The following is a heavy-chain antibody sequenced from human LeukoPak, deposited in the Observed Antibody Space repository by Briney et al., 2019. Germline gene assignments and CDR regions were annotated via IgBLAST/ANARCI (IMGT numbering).Heavy chain of an antibody. CDR1: GFTFSTYS. J-gene: IGHJ4*02. Sequence: GGSLRLSCAASGFTFSTYSMNWVRQAPGKGLVWVSYISSSSTTIYNADSVKGRFTISRDNAKNSLYLQMDSLRDEDTAVYYCARVWSGKQLLLGDYWGQGALVTVSS. D-gene: IGHD6-13*01. V-gene: IGHV3-48*02. CDR3: ARVWSGKQLLLGDY. CDR2: ISSSSTTI.